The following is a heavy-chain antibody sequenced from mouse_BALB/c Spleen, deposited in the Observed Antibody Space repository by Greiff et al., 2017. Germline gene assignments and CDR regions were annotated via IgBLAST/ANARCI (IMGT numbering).Heavy chain of an antibody. CDR2: ISSGSSTI. CDR3: AREDGYHLDY. CDR1: GFTFSSFG. J-gene: IGHJ2*01. D-gene: IGHD2-3*01. V-gene: IGHV5-17*02. Sequence: EVQRVESGGGLVQPGGSRKLSCAASGFTFSSFGMHWVRQAPEKGLEWVAYISSGSSTIYYADTVKGRFTISRDNPKNTLFLQMTSLRSEDTAMYYCAREDGYHLDYWGQGTTLTVSS.